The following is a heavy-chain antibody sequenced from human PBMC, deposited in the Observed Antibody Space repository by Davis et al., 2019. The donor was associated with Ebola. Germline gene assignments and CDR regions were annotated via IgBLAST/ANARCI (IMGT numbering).Heavy chain of an antibody. V-gene: IGHV1-2*02. D-gene: IGHD2-2*01. J-gene: IGHJ4*02. Sequence: ASVKVSCKASGYTFTGYYMHWVRQAPGQGLEWMGWINPNSGGTNYAQKFQGRVTMTRDTSISTAYMGLSRLRSDDTAVYYCAREGRGYCSSTSCYGADSWGQGTLVTVSS. CDR3: AREGRGYCSSTSCYGADS. CDR1: GYTFTGYY. CDR2: INPNSGGT.